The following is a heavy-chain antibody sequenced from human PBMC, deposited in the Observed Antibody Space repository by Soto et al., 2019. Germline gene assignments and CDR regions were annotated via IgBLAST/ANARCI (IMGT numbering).Heavy chain of an antibody. Sequence: GGSLRLSCAASAFTFNNYAMSWVRQAPGKGLEWVSGIGGSGRTTYYADSVKGRFTISRDNSNNTLFLQMNSLRAEDTAVYYCTKSRYSDSSGDFYDYWGQGTLVTVSS. D-gene: IGHD3-22*01. CDR3: TKSRYSDSSGDFYDY. V-gene: IGHV3-23*01. CDR1: AFTFNNYA. J-gene: IGHJ4*02. CDR2: IGGSGRTT.